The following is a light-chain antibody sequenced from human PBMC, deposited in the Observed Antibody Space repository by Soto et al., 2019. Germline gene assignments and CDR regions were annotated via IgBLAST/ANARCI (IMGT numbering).Light chain of an antibody. Sequence: QSVLTQPASVSGSPGQSITISCTGTSRDIGFFNYVSWYQQFPGNAPKLIIFEVTNRPLGVSNRFSASKSGNTASLTISGLQAEDGADYYCSSYTTRSTYVFGTGTKLTVL. CDR3: SSYTTRSTYV. J-gene: IGLJ1*01. V-gene: IGLV2-14*01. CDR2: EVT. CDR1: SRDIGFFNY.